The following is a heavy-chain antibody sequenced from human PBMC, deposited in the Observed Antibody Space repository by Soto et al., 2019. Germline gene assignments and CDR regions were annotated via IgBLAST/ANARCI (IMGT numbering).Heavy chain of an antibody. CDR2: IYYSGST. V-gene: IGHV4-39*01. CDR1: GGSISSSSYY. D-gene: IGHD2-15*01. Sequence: KPSETLSLTCTVSGGSISSSSYYWGWIRQPPGKGLEWIGSIYYSGSTYYNPSLKSRVTISVDTSKNQFSLKLSSVTAADTAVYYCARHEPRQLVARPFDYWGQGTLVTVSS. J-gene: IGHJ4*02. CDR3: ARHEPRQLVARPFDY.